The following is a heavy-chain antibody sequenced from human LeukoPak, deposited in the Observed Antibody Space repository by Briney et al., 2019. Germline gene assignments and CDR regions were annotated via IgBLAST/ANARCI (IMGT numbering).Heavy chain of an antibody. J-gene: IGHJ5*02. CDR1: GFTFSSYG. Sequence: GGSLRLSCAASGFTFSSYGMKWVRQAPGKGLEWVSGISGSGGRYFADSVKGRFAISRDNSKNTLYLQMNSLRAEDTAVYYCVKGGSFSGSYYINWFDPWGQGTLVTVSS. V-gene: IGHV3-23*01. D-gene: IGHD3-10*01. CDR2: ISGSGGR. CDR3: VKGGSFSGSYYINWFDP.